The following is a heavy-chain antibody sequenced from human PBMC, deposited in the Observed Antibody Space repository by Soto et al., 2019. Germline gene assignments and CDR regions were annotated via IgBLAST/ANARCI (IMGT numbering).Heavy chain of an antibody. D-gene: IGHD5-12*01. CDR2: INHSGST. Sequence: QVQLQQWGAGLLKPSETLSLTCAVYGGSFSGYYWSWIRQPPGKGLEWIGEINHSGSTNYNPSLKSRVPTSVYTSKNQFSLTLSSVTAADTAVYYCARGGNSGYVWWGQGTLVTVSS. J-gene: IGHJ4*02. CDR1: GGSFSGYY. V-gene: IGHV4-34*01. CDR3: ARGGNSGYVW.